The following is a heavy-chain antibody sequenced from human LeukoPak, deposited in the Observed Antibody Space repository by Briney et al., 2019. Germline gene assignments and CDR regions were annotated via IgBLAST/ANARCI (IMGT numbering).Heavy chain of an antibody. Sequence: GGSLRLSCAVSGFTVSGNYMSWVRQAPGKGLEWVSLIYSGGTTYYADSVKGRFTISRDNSKNTLYLQMNSLRDEDTAVYYCARRAGGYSHPDDYWGQGTLVTVSS. J-gene: IGHJ4*02. CDR2: IYSGGTT. CDR1: GFTVSGNY. D-gene: IGHD4-23*01. CDR3: ARRAGGYSHPDDY. V-gene: IGHV3-53*01.